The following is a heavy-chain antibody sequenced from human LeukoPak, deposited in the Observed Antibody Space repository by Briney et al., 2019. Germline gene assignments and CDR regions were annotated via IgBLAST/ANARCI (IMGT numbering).Heavy chain of an antibody. CDR2: ISRSGDNA. J-gene: IGHJ5*02. D-gene: IGHD3-22*01. V-gene: IGHV3-23*01. CDR1: GFTFSSYA. Sequence: GGSLRLSCAASGFTFSSYAMTWVRQAPGKGLEWVSAISRSGDNAYYADSVKGRFTISRDNSKNTLYLQMNSLRAEDTAVYYCAKYVTMIVVISKFDPWGQGTLVTVSS. CDR3: AKYVTMIVVISKFDP.